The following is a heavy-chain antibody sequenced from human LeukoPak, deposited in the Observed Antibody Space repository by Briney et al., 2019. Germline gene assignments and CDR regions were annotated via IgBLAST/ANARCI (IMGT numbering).Heavy chain of an antibody. J-gene: IGHJ3*02. CDR2: IWYDGSNK. D-gene: IGHD3-16*01. CDR1: GFTFSSYY. V-gene: IGHV3-33*08. CDR3: ASWGDDGFDI. Sequence: PGGSLRLSSAASGFTFSSYYMHWVRQAPGKGLVWVAVIWYDGSNKYYADSVKGRFTISRDNSKNTLYLQMNSLRAEDTAMYYCASWGDDGFDIWGQGTMVTVSS.